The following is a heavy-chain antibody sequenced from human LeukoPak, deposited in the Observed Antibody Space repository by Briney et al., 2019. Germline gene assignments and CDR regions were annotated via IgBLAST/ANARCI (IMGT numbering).Heavy chain of an antibody. CDR2: ISGSGGST. V-gene: IGHV3-23*01. CDR1: GFTFSSYA. D-gene: IGHD1-26*01. Sequence: GGSLRLSCAASGFTFSSYAMSWVRQAPGKGLEGVSAISGSGGSTYYADSVKGRFTISRDNSKNTLYLQMNSLRAEDTAVYYCAKGPRGVGATAGGGPSDYWGQGTLVTVSS. CDR3: AKGPRGVGATAGGGPSDY. J-gene: IGHJ4*02.